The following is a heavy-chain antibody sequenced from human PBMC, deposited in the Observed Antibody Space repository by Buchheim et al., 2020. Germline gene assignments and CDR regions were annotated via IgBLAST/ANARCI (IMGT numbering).Heavy chain of an antibody. CDR1: GYPFTDYF. V-gene: IGHV1-2*02. CDR3: ARSPNGTYYDYVWGSYRRYFDF. Sequence: QVQLVQSGAEVKKPGASVKVSCKTSGYPFTDYFMHWVRQAPGQGLEWMGWIIPNSGGTNYAQKVQGRVFMTRETSLNTAHMELSGLTADDTAVYYCARSPNGTYYDYVWGSYRRYFDFWGQGTL. J-gene: IGHJ4*02. D-gene: IGHD3-16*01. CDR2: IIPNSGGT.